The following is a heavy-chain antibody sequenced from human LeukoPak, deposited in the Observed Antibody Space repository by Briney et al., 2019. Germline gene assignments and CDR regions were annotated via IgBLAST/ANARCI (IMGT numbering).Heavy chain of an antibody. J-gene: IGHJ4*02. Sequence: VASVKVSCKASGYTFTSYDINWVRQAPGQGLEWMGWINPNSGGTNYAQKFQGRVTMTRDTSISTAYMELSRLRSDDTAVYYCARLVDYYDSSGSDYWGQGTLVTVSS. CDR2: INPNSGGT. CDR1: GYTFTSYD. CDR3: ARLVDYYDSSGSDY. D-gene: IGHD3-22*01. V-gene: IGHV1-2*02.